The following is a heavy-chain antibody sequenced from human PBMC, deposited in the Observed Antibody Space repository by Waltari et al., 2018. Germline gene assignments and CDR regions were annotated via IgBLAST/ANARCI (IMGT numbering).Heavy chain of an antibody. J-gene: IGHJ4*02. CDR1: GFSFSRYG. D-gene: IGHD3-3*01. CDR2: IWYDGNNK. Sequence: QVQLVESGGGVVQPGRSLRLSCAASGFSFSRYGMHWVRQAPGRGVEGVAVIWYDGNNKDYADSVKGRFTISRDNSHNTLYLEMDSLRPEDSAKYYCAKEITIFGVASFDYWGQGTLVTVSS. CDR3: AKEITIFGVASFDY. V-gene: IGHV3-30*18.